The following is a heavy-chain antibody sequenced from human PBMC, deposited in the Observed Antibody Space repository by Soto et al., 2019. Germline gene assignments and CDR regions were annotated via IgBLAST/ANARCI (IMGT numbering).Heavy chain of an antibody. D-gene: IGHD2-21*02. CDR1: GGSISRYY. CDR2: MYNTGST. V-gene: IGHV4-59*01. CDR3: ARDLWGYCGTDCYPLDV. Sequence: QVQLQESGPGLVKPSETLSLTCTVSGGSISRYYWRWIRQPPGKGLEWIGYMYNTGSTVYNPSFKSRVIISVDTSKKQFSLELNSVTAADTAVYYCARDLWGYCGTDCYPLDVW. J-gene: IGHJ6*01.